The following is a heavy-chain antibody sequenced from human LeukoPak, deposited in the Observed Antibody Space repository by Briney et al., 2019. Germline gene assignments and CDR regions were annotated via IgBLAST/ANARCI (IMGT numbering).Heavy chain of an antibody. D-gene: IGHD4-17*01. CDR1: GFTFRSYD. J-gene: IGHJ4*02. CDR2: IGTAGEI. Sequence: GGSLRLSCAASGFTFRSYDMHWVRQATGKGLEWVSGIGTAGEIYYPGSVKGRFTISRDISKNEVYLQMNSLRPEDTAVYYCARDSYGDANFDSWGQGTLVTVSS. V-gene: IGHV3-13*01. CDR3: ARDSYGDANFDS.